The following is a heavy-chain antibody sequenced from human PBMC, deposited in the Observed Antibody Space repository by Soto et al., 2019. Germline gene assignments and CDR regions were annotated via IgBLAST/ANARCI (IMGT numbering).Heavy chain of an antibody. D-gene: IGHD3-22*01. V-gene: IGHV4-59*01. Sequence: QVQLQESGPGLVKPSETLSLTCTVSGDSISSSYWTWIRQPPGKGLEWIGYIYYSGTTNYLPSLRSRVTISVDTSKNKFSLMLRSVTAADTAVYYCARDSSGYYTFDFWGQGTLVTVSS. CDR3: ARDSSGYYTFDF. J-gene: IGHJ4*02. CDR2: IYYSGTT. CDR1: GDSISSSY.